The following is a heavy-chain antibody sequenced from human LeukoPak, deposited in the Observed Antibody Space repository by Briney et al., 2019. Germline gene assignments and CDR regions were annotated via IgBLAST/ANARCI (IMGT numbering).Heavy chain of an antibody. Sequence: GGSLRFSGAAPGFTFSSYGTHGVRPAPGKGRGWGAFIRYDGSNTYYAASVKGRFTISRDNSKNPLYLQMTSLRAADTAVYYCARYYYDSWALDSWGQGTLVTVSS. CDR3: ARYYYDSWALDS. J-gene: IGHJ4*02. CDR2: IRYDGSNT. CDR1: GFTFSSYG. D-gene: IGHD3-22*01. V-gene: IGHV3-30*02.